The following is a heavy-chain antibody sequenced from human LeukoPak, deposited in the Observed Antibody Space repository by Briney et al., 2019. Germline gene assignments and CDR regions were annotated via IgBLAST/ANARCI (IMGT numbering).Heavy chain of an antibody. J-gene: IGHJ4*02. Sequence: GGALRLPCVPCVFTFSSYAMSLGRHAPGQGLEWVSAINGSGGSTYFADSVKGRFTISRGNSKNTLYLQMNSLRAEDTAVYYCAKDPTRPIAVAGTFDYWGQGTLVTVSS. CDR1: VFTFSSYA. CDR3: AKDPTRPIAVAGTFDY. CDR2: INGSGGST. V-gene: IGHV3-23*01. D-gene: IGHD6-19*01.